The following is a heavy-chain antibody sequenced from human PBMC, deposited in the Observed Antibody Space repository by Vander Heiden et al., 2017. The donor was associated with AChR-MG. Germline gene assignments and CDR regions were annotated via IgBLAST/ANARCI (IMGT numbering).Heavy chain of an antibody. V-gene: IGHV4-34*01. J-gene: IGHJ3*02. CDR3: ARGKGRKRFGFSILRAFDI. CDR1: GGSFSGYY. Sequence: QVQLQQWGAGLLKPSETLSLTCAVYGGSFSGYYWSWIRQPPGKGLEWIGEINHSGSTNYNPSLKSRVTISVDTSKNQFSLKLSSVTAADTAVYYCARGKGRKRFGFSILRAFDIWGQGTMVTVSS. CDR2: INHSGST. D-gene: IGHD3-10*01.